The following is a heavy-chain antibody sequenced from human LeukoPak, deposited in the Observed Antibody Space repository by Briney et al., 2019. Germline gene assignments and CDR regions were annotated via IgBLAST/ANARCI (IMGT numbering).Heavy chain of an antibody. D-gene: IGHD3-10*01. Sequence: GGSLRLSCAASGFTFSSYAMSWVRQAPGKGLEWVSAISGSGGRTYYADSVKGRFTISSDNSKNTLYLQMNSLRAEDTAVYYCAKDEAGYYGSGTFDYWGQGTLVTVSS. J-gene: IGHJ4*02. CDR2: ISGSGGRT. CDR1: GFTFSSYA. CDR3: AKDEAGYYGSGTFDY. V-gene: IGHV3-23*01.